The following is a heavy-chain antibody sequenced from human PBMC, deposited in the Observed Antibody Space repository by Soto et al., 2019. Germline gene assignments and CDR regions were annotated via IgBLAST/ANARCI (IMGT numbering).Heavy chain of an antibody. CDR1: GGLIDSAGSY. CDR2: IYHGGTT. V-gene: IGHV4-31*11. D-gene: IGHD2-15*01. Sequence: SETLSLTCAVSGGLIDSAGSYRSWIRQIPGRGLEWIGPIYHGGTTDYDPSLKSRITMSVDTSKNQFSLELNSVTAADTAVYYCARYCSGGTCYDRIDYWGQGTLVTVSS. J-gene: IGHJ4*02. CDR3: ARYCSGGTCYDRIDY.